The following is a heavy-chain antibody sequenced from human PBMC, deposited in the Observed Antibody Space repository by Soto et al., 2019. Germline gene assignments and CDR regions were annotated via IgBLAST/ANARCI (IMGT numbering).Heavy chain of an antibody. V-gene: IGHV1-69*02. J-gene: IGHJ1*01. CDR3: ARGGGAYSY. D-gene: IGHD5-18*01. Sequence: QVQLVQSGAEVKEPGSSVNVSCKASGGTFSSYTISWVRQAPGQGLEWMGRIIPIFGVADYAQKFQGRLTIPAHKSTSTAYMELSSLKSEDTAVYYSARGGGAYSYWGQCTLVTVS. CDR2: IIPIFGVA. CDR1: GGTFSSYT.